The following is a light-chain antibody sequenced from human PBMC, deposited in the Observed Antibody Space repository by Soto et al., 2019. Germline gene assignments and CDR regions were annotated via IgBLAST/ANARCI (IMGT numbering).Light chain of an antibody. J-gene: IGKJ3*01. CDR1: ESVYINS. CDR2: GAS. V-gene: IGKV3-20*01. CDR3: QQHGASPFT. Sequence: EIVLTQSPGTLSLSPGESATLSCKASESVYINSFAWYYQKPGQPPILLIYGASTRATGIPDRFSGSGSGTDFVLSINRLQVEDSGMYYCQQHGASPFTFGPGTRVDIK.